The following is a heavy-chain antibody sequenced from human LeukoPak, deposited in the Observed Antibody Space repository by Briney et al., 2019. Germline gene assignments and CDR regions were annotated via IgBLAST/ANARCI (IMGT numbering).Heavy chain of an antibody. J-gene: IGHJ3*01. Sequence: ASVKVSCKVSGCTLAELSIHWVRQAPGKGLEWMGGSNLDHGETVYAPNFQGRVTMTEETSTGTAYMEVSSLRSDDTAVYYCATEGKKQLLQGDAFDVWGQGTMISVSS. CDR2: SNLDHGET. CDR1: GCTLAELS. D-gene: IGHD2-2*01. V-gene: IGHV1-24*01. CDR3: ATEGKKQLLQGDAFDV.